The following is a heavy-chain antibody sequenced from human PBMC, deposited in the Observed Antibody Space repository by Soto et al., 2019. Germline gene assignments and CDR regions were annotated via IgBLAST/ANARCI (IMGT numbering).Heavy chain of an antibody. CDR2: IIPILGIA. D-gene: IGHD6-6*01. V-gene: IGHV1-69*02. CDR3: ARGAYSSSPRNYFDY. J-gene: IGHJ4*02. CDR1: GGTFSSYT. Sequence: ASVKVSCKASGGTFSSYTISWVRQAPGQGLEWMGRIIPILGIANYAQKFQGRVTITADKSTSTAYMELSSLRSEDTAVYYCARGAYSSSPRNYFDYWGQGTLVIVSS.